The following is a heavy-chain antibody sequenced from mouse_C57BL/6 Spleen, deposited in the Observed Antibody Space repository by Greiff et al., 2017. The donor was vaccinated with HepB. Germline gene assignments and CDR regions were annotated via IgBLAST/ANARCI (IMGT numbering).Heavy chain of an antibody. J-gene: IGHJ3*01. CDR3: ARGWGNYAWFAY. Sequence: VQLQQPGAELVRPGSSVKLSCKASGYTFTSYWMHWVKQRPIQGLEWIGNIDPSDSETHYNQKFKDKATWTVDKSSSTAYMQLSSLTSEDSAFYYCARGWGNYAWFAYWGQGTLVTVSA. CDR1: GYTFTSYW. V-gene: IGHV1-52*01. CDR2: IDPSDSET. D-gene: IGHD2-1*01.